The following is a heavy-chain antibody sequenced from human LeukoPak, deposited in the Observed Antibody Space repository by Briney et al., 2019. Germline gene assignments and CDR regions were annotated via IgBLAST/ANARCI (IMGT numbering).Heavy chain of an antibody. J-gene: IGHJ4*02. V-gene: IGHV1-18*01. Sequence: ASVKVSCKASGYTFTNYGFTWVRQAPGQGLEWMGWISANSGNTNYAPKFQGRVTMTTDTSTNTAYMDLRSLRSDDTAVYYCARDIAVAGEPDYWGQGTLVTVSS. CDR2: ISANSGNT. CDR1: GYTFTNYG. D-gene: IGHD6-19*01. CDR3: ARDIAVAGEPDY.